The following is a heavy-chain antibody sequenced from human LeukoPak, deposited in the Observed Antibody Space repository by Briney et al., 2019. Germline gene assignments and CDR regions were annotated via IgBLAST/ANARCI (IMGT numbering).Heavy chain of an antibody. J-gene: IGHJ4*02. CDR2: INHSGST. CDR3: ARGRSYGVFGTTVWYSFPCYFDY. Sequence: PSETLSLTCAVYGGSFSGYYWSWIRQPPGKGLEWIGEINHSGSTNYNPSLKSRVAISVDTSKNQFSLKLSSVTAADTAVYYCARGRSYGVFGTTVWYSFPCYFDYWGQGTLVTVSS. CDR1: GGSFSGYY. V-gene: IGHV4-34*01. D-gene: IGHD1-26*01.